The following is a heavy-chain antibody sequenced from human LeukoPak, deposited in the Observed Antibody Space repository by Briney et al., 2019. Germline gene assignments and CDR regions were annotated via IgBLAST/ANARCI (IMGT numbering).Heavy chain of an antibody. V-gene: IGHV1-69*13. CDR3: ARIAAAGISYFDY. Sequence: SVKVSCKASGGTFSSYAISWVRQAPGQGLEWMGGIIPIFGTANYAQKFQGRVTVTADESTSTAYMELSSLRSEDTAVYYCARIAAAGISYFDYWGQGTLVTVSS. CDR2: IIPIFGTA. CDR1: GGTFSSYA. J-gene: IGHJ4*02. D-gene: IGHD6-13*01.